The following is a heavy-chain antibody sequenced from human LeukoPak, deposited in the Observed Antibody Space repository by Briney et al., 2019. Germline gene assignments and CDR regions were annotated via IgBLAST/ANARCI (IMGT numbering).Heavy chain of an antibody. V-gene: IGHV3-30*02. Sequence: GGSLRLSCAASGFTFSSYGMYWVRQAPGKGLEWVAFIRYDGSNKYYADSVKGRFTISRDNSKNTLYLQMNSLRAEDTAVYYCAKDGLGGVYYYMDVWGKGTTVTVSS. CDR3: AKDGLGGVYYYMDV. CDR2: IRYDGSNK. D-gene: IGHD3-10*01. CDR1: GFTFSSYG. J-gene: IGHJ6*03.